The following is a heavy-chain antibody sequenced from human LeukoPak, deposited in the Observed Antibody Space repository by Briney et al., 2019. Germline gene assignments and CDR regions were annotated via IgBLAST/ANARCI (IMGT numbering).Heavy chain of an antibody. Sequence: SETLSLTCAVYGGSFSGYYWSWIRQPPGKGLEWIGEINHSGSTNYNPSLKSRVTISVDTSKNQFSLKLSSVTAADTAVYYCARGLRVTMVRGVIMKWFDPWGQGTLVTVSS. CDR2: INHSGST. CDR3: ARGLRVTMVRGVIMKWFDP. J-gene: IGHJ5*02. CDR1: GGSFSGYY. D-gene: IGHD3-10*01. V-gene: IGHV4-34*01.